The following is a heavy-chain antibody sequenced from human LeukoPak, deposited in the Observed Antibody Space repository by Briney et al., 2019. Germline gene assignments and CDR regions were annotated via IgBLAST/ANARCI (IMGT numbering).Heavy chain of an antibody. D-gene: IGHD3-22*01. V-gene: IGHV3-23*01. CDR2: SGGSGGRT. CDR1: GFTFPRHA. Sequence: PGGSLRLSCAASGFTFPRHAMSWVRQAPGKGLEWVASSGGSGGRTHYADSVKGQFTISRDNSQNTVYLHMNSLRADDTAVYYCAQEHFDTSGYYSRFDNWGQGILVTVSS. J-gene: IGHJ4*02. CDR3: AQEHFDTSGYYSRFDN.